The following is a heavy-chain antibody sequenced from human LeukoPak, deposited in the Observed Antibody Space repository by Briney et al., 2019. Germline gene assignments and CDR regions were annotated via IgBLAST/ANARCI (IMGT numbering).Heavy chain of an antibody. Sequence: TSETLSLTCTLSDDSISSSNDYWGWIRQPPWQGLERIGRVSYGATTHYNRSLKTRVPLSLDTTNSHFSLKLDYLTAPVTTVYFCARGLFVYGITYFWFDPWGEGIMVGVSS. V-gene: IGHV4-39*02. CDR3: ARGLFVYGITYFWFDP. D-gene: IGHD2/OR15-2a*01. CDR1: DDSISSSNDY. J-gene: IGHJ5*02. CDR2: VSYGATT.